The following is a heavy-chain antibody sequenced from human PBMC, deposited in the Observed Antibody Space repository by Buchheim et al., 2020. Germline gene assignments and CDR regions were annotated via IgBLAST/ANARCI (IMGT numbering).Heavy chain of an antibody. CDR2: INPSGGST. CDR1: GYTFTSYY. D-gene: IGHD3-22*01. J-gene: IGHJ6*02. V-gene: IGHV1-46*01. CDR3: ARESVYCDSSGSVRYYGMDV. Sequence: QVQLVQSGAEVKKPGASVKVSCKASGYTFTSYYMHWVRQAPGQGLEWMGIINPSGGSTSYAQKFQGRVTMTRDTSTSTVYMELSSLRSEDTAVYYCARESVYCDSSGSVRYYGMDVWGQGTT.